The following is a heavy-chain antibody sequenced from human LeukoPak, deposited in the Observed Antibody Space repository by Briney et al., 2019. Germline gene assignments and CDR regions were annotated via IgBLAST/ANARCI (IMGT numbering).Heavy chain of an antibody. V-gene: IGHV4-34*01. CDR2: INHSGST. CDR3: ARVAIYGFVSGYDYGIDY. CDR1: GGSFSGYY. D-gene: IGHD5-12*01. J-gene: IGHJ4*02. Sequence: SETLSLTCAVYGGSFSGYYWSWIRQPPGKGLEWIGEINHSGSTNYNPSLKSRVTISVDTSENQFSLKLSSVTAADTAVYYCARVAIYGFVSGYDYGIDYWGQGTLVTVSS.